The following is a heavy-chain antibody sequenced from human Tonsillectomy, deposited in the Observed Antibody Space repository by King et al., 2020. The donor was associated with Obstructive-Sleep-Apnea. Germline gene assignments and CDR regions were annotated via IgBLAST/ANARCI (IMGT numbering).Heavy chain of an antibody. CDR3: ATAVVKATNNLAPAFEH. CDR1: RFSVSSNF. J-gene: IGHJ4*02. V-gene: IGHV3-53*04. Sequence: VQLVESGGGLVQPGGSLRLSCAASRFSVSSNFMSWVLQAPGKGLGWVSVIYRGGATSYADSVKGRFTISRHSSKNTLYLQVKNLRSDDTTVYYYATAVVKATNNLAPAFEHWGQGTLVTVSS. D-gene: IGHD2-21*01. CDR2: IYRGGAT.